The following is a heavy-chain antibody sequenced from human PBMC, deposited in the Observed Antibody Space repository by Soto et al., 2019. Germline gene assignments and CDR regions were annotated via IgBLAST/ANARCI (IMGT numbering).Heavy chain of an antibody. Sequence: QVQLHQWGAGLLQPSETLSLTCAIDGGSFTGYYWSWIRQAPGEGLEWIGEINHGGATNVHPSLKSRILISIDASKNQFSVNLSSVTAADTAIYFCAGGRLHLAPGTRLRYYSMDVWGQGTTVIISS. D-gene: IGHD4-4*01. J-gene: IGHJ6*02. CDR1: GGSFTGYY. V-gene: IGHV4-34*01. CDR2: INHGGAT. CDR3: AGGRLHLAPGTRLRYYSMDV.